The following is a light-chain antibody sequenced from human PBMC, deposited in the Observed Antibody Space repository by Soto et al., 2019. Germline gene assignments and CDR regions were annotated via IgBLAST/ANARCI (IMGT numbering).Light chain of an antibody. CDR2: DVN. CDR1: SSDVGGYNY. Sequence: QSALTQPRSVSGSPGQSVTISCTGTSSDVGGYNYVSLDQQHPGKAPKLMIYDVNKRPSGVPDRFSGSKSGNTASLPISGLQAEDEADYSCFSYAGSSYVFGTGTQLTV. J-gene: IGLJ1*01. CDR3: FSYAGSSYV. V-gene: IGLV2-11*01.